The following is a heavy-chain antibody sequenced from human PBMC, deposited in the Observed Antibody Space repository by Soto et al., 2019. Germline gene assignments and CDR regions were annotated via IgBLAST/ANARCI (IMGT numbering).Heavy chain of an antibody. V-gene: IGHV3-23*01. D-gene: IGHD2-15*01. CDR2: ISGSGEST. CDR1: GFTFTSYA. CDR3: AKDFGDIVVVVLAPYGMDV. Sequence: SGGSLRLSCAASGFTFTSYAMNWVRQAPGKGLEWVSVISGSGESTYYADSVKGRFTISRDNSKNTLYLQMNSLRAEDTAVYFCAKDFGDIVVVVLAPYGMDVWGLGTTVTVSS. J-gene: IGHJ6*02.